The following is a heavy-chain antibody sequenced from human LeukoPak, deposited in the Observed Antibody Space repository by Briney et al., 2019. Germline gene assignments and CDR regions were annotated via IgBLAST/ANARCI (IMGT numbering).Heavy chain of an antibody. D-gene: IGHD4-23*01. Sequence: SETLSLTCTVSGGSISSSSYYWGWIRQPPGKGLEWIGSIYYSGSTYYNPSLKSRVTISVDTSKNQFSLKLSSVTAADTAVYYCASPHVDYGGNSLFDYWGQGTLVTVSS. V-gene: IGHV4-39*01. J-gene: IGHJ4*02. CDR3: ASPHVDYGGNSLFDY. CDR1: GGSISSSSYY. CDR2: IYYSGST.